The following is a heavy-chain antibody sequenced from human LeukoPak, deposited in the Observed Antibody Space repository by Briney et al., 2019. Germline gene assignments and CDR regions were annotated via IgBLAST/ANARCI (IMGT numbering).Heavy chain of an antibody. CDR3: AKDSPVCTY. D-gene: IGHD2-8*01. CDR2: ISGSADST. V-gene: IGHV3-23*01. Sequence: PGGSLRLSCAASGFTFSSYAMSWVRQAPGKGLEWVSAISGSADSTYYADSVKGRFTISRDSSKNTLYLQMDSLRAEDTAIYYCAKDSPVCTYWGQGTLVTVSS. J-gene: IGHJ4*02. CDR1: GFTFSSYA.